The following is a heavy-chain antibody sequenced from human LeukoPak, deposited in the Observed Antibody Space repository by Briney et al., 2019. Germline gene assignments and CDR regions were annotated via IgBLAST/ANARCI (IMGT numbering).Heavy chain of an antibody. V-gene: IGHV5-51*01. CDR3: ARHGLQTYYYDSSGYPFDY. CDR1: GYSFTSYW. Sequence: GESLKISCKGSGYSFTSYWIGWVRQMPGKGLEWMGIIYPGDSDTRYSPSLQGQVTISADKSISTAYLQWSSLKASDTAMYYCARHGLQTYYYDSSGYPFDYWGQGTLVTVSS. D-gene: IGHD3-22*01. J-gene: IGHJ4*02. CDR2: IYPGDSDT.